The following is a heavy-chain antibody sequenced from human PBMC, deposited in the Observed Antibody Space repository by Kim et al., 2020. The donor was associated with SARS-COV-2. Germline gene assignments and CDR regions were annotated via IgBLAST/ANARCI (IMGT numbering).Heavy chain of an antibody. CDR3: ARGHSKVVGVWFDP. Sequence: SETLSLTCTVSGGSISSGGYYWSWIRQHPGKGLEWIGYIYYSGSTYYNPSLKSRVTISVDTSKNQFSLKLSSVTAADTAVYYCARGHSKVVGVWFDPWGQGTLVTVSS. D-gene: IGHD3-10*01. V-gene: IGHV4-31*03. CDR1: GGSISSGGYY. CDR2: IYYSGST. J-gene: IGHJ5*02.